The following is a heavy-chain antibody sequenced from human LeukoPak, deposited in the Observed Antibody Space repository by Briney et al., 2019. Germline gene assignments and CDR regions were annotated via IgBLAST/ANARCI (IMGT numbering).Heavy chain of an antibody. CDR1: GGSVINTNW. V-gene: IGHV4-4*02. D-gene: IGHD3-3*01. CDR3: AREGGFYRPLDY. Sequence: SETLSLTCGVSGGSVINTNWWTWVRPPPGKGLEWIGEVHLDGRTNYNPSLESRLTMSVDVSENQVSLKLTSVTATATAVYYCAREGGFYRPLDYSGQGTLVTVSS. CDR2: VHLDGRT. J-gene: IGHJ4*02.